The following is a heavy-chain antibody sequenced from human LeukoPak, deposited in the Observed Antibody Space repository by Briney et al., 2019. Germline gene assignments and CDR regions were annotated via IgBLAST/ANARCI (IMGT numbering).Heavy chain of an antibody. CDR1: GFTFSSYA. D-gene: IGHD3-22*01. V-gene: IGHV3-23*01. J-gene: IGHJ4*02. Sequence: PGASLRLSCAASGFTFSSYAMSWVRQAPGKGLEWVSAISGSGGGTYYADSVKGRFTISRDNSKNTLYLQMNSLRAEDTAVYYCAKEPYYYDSSGYPSFFDYWGQGTLVTVSS. CDR2: ISGSGGGT. CDR3: AKEPYYYDSSGYPSFFDY.